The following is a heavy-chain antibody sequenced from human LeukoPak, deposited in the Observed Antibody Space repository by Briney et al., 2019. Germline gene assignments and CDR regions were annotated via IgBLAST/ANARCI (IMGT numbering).Heavy chain of an antibody. CDR1: GYTLTGLS. Sequence: ASVKVSCKVSGYTLTGLSMHWVRQAPGKGLEWMGGFDPEDGETIYAQKFQGRVTMTRDTSISTAYMELSRLRSDDTAVYYCARNRDDSSGYYPDYWGQGTLVTVSS. J-gene: IGHJ4*02. CDR2: FDPEDGET. D-gene: IGHD3-22*01. V-gene: IGHV1-24*01. CDR3: ARNRDDSSGYYPDY.